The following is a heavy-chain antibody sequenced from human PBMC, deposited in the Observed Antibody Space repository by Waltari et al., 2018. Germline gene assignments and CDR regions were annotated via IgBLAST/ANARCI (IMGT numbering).Heavy chain of an antibody. D-gene: IGHD5-12*01. CDR2: ISWDGGDT. J-gene: IGHJ4*01. CDR1: GFVFDEFP. CDR3: ATSDYAGKGDY. Sequence: EVNLVESGGAVVQPGGSLRLSCTASGFVFDEFPMQWVRQVPGSGLQWVALISWDGGDTYYADSVKGRFTISRDNSRNSLYLEMKTLTLEDTALYYCATSDYAGKGDYWGHGTLVTVSS. V-gene: IGHV3-43*01.